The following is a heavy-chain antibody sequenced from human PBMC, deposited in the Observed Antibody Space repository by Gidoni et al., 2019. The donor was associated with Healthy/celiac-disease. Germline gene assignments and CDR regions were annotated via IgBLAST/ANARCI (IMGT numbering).Heavy chain of an antibody. CDR1: GGTFSSYA. CDR2: IIPIFGTA. V-gene: IGHV1-69*01. J-gene: IGHJ5*02. Sequence: QVQLVQSGAEVKKPGSSVTVSCKASGGTFSSYAISWVRQAPGQGLEWMGGIIPIFGTANYAQKFQGRVTITADESTSTAYMELSSLRSEDTAVYYCARDGIVGARSMYNWFDPWGQGTLVTVSS. D-gene: IGHD1-26*01. CDR3: ARDGIVGARSMYNWFDP.